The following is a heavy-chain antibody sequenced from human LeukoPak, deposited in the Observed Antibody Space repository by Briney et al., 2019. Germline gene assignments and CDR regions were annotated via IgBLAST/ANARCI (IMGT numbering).Heavy chain of an antibody. V-gene: IGHV4-34*01. J-gene: IGHJ6*03. Sequence: SSETLSLTCAVYGGSFSGYYWSWIRQPPGKGLEWIGEINHSGSTNYNPSLKSRVTISVDTSKNQFSLKLSSVSAADTAVYYCARGHSSSSRYYYYYYYMDVWGKGTTVTVSS. CDR2: INHSGST. CDR3: ARGHSSSSRYYYYYYYMDV. D-gene: IGHD6-6*01. CDR1: GGSFSGYY.